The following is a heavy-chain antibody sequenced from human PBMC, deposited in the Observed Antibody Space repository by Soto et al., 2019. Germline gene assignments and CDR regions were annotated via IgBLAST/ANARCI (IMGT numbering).Heavy chain of an antibody. D-gene: IGHD3-22*01. J-gene: IGHJ4*02. CDR1: GFTFSSYG. CDR2: ISYDGSNK. V-gene: IGHV3-30*18. Sequence: QVQLVESGGGVVQPGRSLRLSCAASGFTFSSYGMHWVRQAPGKGLEWVAVISYDGSNKHYADSVKGRFTISRDNSKNTLYLQRNSLRAEDTAVYYCAKMYGSSAVIAYWVQGTLVTVSS. CDR3: AKMYGSSAVIAY.